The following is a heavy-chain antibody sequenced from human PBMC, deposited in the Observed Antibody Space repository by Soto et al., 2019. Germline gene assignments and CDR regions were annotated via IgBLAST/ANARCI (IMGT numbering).Heavy chain of an antibody. CDR3: AKAHTFRFYYFTGGDY. Sequence: GGSLRLSCGASGFNFRLYPMAWVRQAPGKGLEWVSSISGSGGSTFYADSVKGRFTISRDNSKNTLYLQMDTLRAGDSAVYYCAKAHTFRFYYFTGGDYWGQGTLATVSS. D-gene: IGHD3-22*01. V-gene: IGHV3-23*01. CDR2: ISGSGGST. CDR1: GFNFRLYP. J-gene: IGHJ4*02.